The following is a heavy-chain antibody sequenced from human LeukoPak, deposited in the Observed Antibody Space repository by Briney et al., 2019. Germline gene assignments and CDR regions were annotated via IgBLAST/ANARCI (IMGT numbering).Heavy chain of an antibody. J-gene: IGHJ6*03. CDR1: GGSISSYY. D-gene: IGHD2-21*01. V-gene: IGHV4-59*12. CDR3: ARVGGGVYYYMDV. CDR2: IYYSGST. Sequence: PSETLSLTCTVSGGSISSYYWSWIRQPPGKGLEWIGYIYYSGSTNYNPSLKSRVTISVDRSKNQFSLKLSSVTAADTAVYYCARVGGGVYYYMDVWGKGTTVTVSS.